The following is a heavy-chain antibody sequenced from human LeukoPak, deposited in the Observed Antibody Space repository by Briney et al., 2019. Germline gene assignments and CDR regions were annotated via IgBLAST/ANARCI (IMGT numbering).Heavy chain of an antibody. CDR2: ISSSSNSI. J-gene: IGHJ4*02. D-gene: IGHD1-26*01. V-gene: IGHV3-48*01. CDR1: GFTFSSYG. Sequence: GGSLRLSCAASGFTFSSYGMNWVRRAPGKVLEWLSYISSSSNSIYYADSVKGRFTISRDNAKNSLYLQMNSLRAEDTAVYYCARARWVQGYYYFDYWGQGTLVTVSS. CDR3: ARARWVQGYYYFDY.